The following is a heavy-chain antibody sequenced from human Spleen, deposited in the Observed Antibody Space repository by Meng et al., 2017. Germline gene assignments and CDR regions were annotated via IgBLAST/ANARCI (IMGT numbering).Heavy chain of an antibody. CDR2: IHSSGST. D-gene: IGHD3-10*01. CDR3: ARASYGSGSPLGESWFDP. J-gene: IGHJ5*02. Sequence: LVSGPGLVHPSQTLFLSCPVFCGSISVGVSYWGWIRQHPGKGLEWIGYIHSSGSTYYTPSLRCRLTISVDTSKNKFSLKLSSVTAADTAVYYCARASYGSGSPLGESWFDPWGQGTLVTVSS. CDR1: CGSISVGVSY. V-gene: IGHV4-31*03.